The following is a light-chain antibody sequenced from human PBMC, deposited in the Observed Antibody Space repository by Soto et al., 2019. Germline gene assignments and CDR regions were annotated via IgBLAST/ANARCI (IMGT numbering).Light chain of an antibody. J-gene: IGKJ4*01. Sequence: EIVVTQSPATLSVSPGKRATLSCRASQSVGNNFAWYQQKPGQAPRLLIFATSTRATGVTARFSGSGSGTEFTLTISSLQSEDFAVYYCQQYSDWPLTFGGGTKVEIE. V-gene: IGKV3-15*01. CDR2: ATS. CDR3: QQYSDWPLT. CDR1: QSVGNN.